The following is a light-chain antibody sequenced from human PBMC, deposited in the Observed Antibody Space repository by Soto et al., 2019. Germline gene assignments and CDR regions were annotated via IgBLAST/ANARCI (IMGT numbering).Light chain of an antibody. CDR3: QQRSKWPWT. J-gene: IGKJ1*01. Sequence: EIVLTQSPATLSLSPGERATLSCRASQSVSSYLAWYQQKPGQAPRLLIYDASNRATGIPARFSGSGSGTDVTLTISSLEPEDFAVYYCQQRSKWPWTFGQGTKVEIK. CDR1: QSVSSY. CDR2: DAS. V-gene: IGKV3-11*01.